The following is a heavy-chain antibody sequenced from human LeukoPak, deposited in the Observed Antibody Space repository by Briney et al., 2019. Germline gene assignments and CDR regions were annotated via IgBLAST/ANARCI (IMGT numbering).Heavy chain of an antibody. Sequence: PGGSLRLSCAASGFMFSGHGMQWVRQGPGKGLEWVAVIWYDGSKKFHSDSVRGRFIVSRDNANDTLYLQMNSLRVEDTGVYYFAKGGRYFSRFDPWGRGTLVTVSS. V-gene: IGHV3-33*06. CDR2: IWYDGSKK. CDR3: AKGGRYFSRFDP. J-gene: IGHJ5*02. CDR1: GFMFSGHG. D-gene: IGHD3-10*01.